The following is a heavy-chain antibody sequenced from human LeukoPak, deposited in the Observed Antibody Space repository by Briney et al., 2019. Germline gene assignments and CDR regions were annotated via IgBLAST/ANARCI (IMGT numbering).Heavy chain of an antibody. Sequence: GASVKVSCKASGYTFTGYYMHWVRQAPGQGLEWMGIINPSGGSTSYAQKFQGRVTMTRDTSTSTVYMELSSLRSEDTAVYYCARVSESGYCSSTSCRTHNWFDPWGQGTLVTVSS. CDR3: ARVSESGYCSSTSCRTHNWFDP. J-gene: IGHJ5*02. D-gene: IGHD2-2*01. CDR2: INPSGGST. CDR1: GYTFTGYY. V-gene: IGHV1-46*01.